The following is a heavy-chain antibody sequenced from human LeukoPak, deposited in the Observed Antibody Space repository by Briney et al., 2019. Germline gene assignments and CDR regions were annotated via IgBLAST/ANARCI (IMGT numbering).Heavy chain of an antibody. Sequence: SETLSLTCSVFGGSISSTTYYWVWIRQPPAKGLEGIGYIYYNGGTNYNPSLKRRVTISVDTSKNQFSLKLSSVTAADTAVYYCARLHSSAYFEEFDPWGQGTLVTVSS. CDR2: IYYNGGT. CDR1: GGSISSTTYY. D-gene: IGHD6-19*01. J-gene: IGHJ5*02. CDR3: ARLHSSAYFEEFDP. V-gene: IGHV4-61*05.